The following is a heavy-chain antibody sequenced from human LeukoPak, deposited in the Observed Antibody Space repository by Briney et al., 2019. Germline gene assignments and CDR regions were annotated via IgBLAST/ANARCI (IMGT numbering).Heavy chain of an antibody. Sequence: GASVKVSCKASGYTFTSYYIHWVRQAPGQGLEWMGIIIPSAGRTNYAQKFRGRGSMTTDMSTSTVYMELSSLRSEDTAVYYCAREYSGGNFDYWGQGTLVTVSS. CDR1: GYTFTSYY. V-gene: IGHV1-46*01. CDR3: AREYSGGNFDY. CDR2: IIPSAGRT. D-gene: IGHD2-15*01. J-gene: IGHJ4*01.